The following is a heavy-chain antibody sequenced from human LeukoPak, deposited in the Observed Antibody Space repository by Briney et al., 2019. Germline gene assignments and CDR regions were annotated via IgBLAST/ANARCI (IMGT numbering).Heavy chain of an antibody. CDR2: IYYSGST. J-gene: IGHJ5*02. V-gene: IGHV4-39*01. CDR1: GGSISSGSYY. D-gene: IGHD3-9*01. CDR3: ATLRGSYYDILTGYPNWFDP. Sequence: SETLSLTCTVSGGSISSGSYYWGWIRQPPGKGLEWIGSIYYSGSTYYNPSLKSRVTISVDTSKNQFSLKLSSVTAADTAVYYCATLRGSYYDILTGYPNWFDPWGQGTLVTVSS.